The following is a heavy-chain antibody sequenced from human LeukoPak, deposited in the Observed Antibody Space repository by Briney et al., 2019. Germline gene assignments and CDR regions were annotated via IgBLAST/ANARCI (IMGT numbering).Heavy chain of an antibody. CDR2: ISAYNGNT. CDR3: ARRLGYYYDSSGYYSFDY. V-gene: IGHV1-18*01. J-gene: IGHJ4*02. Sequence: ASAKVSCKASGYTFTSYGISWVRQAPGQGLEWMGWISAYNGNTNYAQKLQGRVTMTTDTSTSTAYMELRSLRSDDTAVYYCARRLGYYYDSSGYYSFDYWGQGTLVTVSS. D-gene: IGHD3-22*01. CDR1: GYTFTSYG.